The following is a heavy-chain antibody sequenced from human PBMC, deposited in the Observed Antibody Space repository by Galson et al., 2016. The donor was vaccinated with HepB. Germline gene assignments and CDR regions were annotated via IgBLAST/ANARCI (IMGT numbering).Heavy chain of an antibody. V-gene: IGHV3-23*01. D-gene: IGHD2-8*01. CDR3: AKDLSSGDIVLMLYGKGS. CDR2: ISGSGSST. J-gene: IGHJ5*02. Sequence: SLRLSCAASGFTFSSYAMSWVRQAPGKGLEWVSAISGSGSSTYYADSVKGRFTISRDNSWNTLYLQMDSLRAEDTALYYCAKDLSSGDIVLMLYGKGSWGQGTLVTVSS. CDR1: GFTFSSYA.